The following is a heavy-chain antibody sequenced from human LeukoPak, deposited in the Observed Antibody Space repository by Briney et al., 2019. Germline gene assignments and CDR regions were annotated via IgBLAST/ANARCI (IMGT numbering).Heavy chain of an antibody. J-gene: IGHJ4*02. CDR1: GYSFASFY. Sequence: GESLKISCKGSGYSFASFYIGWVRQMPGKGLEWMGIICPGNSDIRYSPSVQGQVTISADKSITTAFLQWSSLKASDTAMYYCARHENEYYYDSSGYSDYWGQGTLVTVSS. CDR2: ICPGNSDI. V-gene: IGHV5-51*01. D-gene: IGHD3-22*01. CDR3: ARHENEYYYDSSGYSDY.